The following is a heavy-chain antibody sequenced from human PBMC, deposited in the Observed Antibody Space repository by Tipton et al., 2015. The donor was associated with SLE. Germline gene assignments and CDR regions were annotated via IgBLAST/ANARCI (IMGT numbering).Heavy chain of an antibody. D-gene: IGHD2-2*01. V-gene: IGHV6-1*01. J-gene: IGHJ3*02. Sequence: GLVKPSQTLSLTCAISGDSVSSNTAAWDWIRQSPSRGLEWLGRTNYRSKWYTNYALSVKSRITITPDTSKNQVFLQLNSVTPDDTAVYYCAREDCSSTSCYQDAFDIWGQGTMVTVSS. CDR1: GDSVSSNTAA. CDR3: AREDCSSTSCYQDAFDI. CDR2: TNYRSKWYT.